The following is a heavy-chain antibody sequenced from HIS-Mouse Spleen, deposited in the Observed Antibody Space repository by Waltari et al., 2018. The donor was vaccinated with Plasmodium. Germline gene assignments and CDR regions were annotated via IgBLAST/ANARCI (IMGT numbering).Heavy chain of an antibody. V-gene: IGHV3-21*01. J-gene: IGHJ2*01. D-gene: IGHD3-9*01. CDR1: GFTFSSYR. Sequence: EVQLVESGGGLVKPGGSLRLSCAASGFTFSSYRMNWVPQAPGKGLEWFSSISSSSSYIYYADSVKGRFTISRDNAKNSLYLQMNSLRAEDTAVYYCAREDILTGYYNDYWYFDLWGRGTLVTVSS. CDR3: AREDILTGYYNDYWYFDL. CDR2: ISSSSSYI.